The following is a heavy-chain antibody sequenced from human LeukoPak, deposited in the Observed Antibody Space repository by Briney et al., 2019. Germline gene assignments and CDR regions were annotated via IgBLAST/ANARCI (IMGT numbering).Heavy chain of an antibody. J-gene: IGHJ4*02. CDR3: AASDGEQQLAI. Sequence: GSLRLSCAASGFSFRGYTMHWVRQVPGKGLEWVSLISWNGVTTYYGDSVKGRFTISRDDSKNSLYLQMNSLRSEDSALYYCAASDGEQQLAIWGQGTLVTVSS. D-gene: IGHD6-13*01. V-gene: IGHV3-43*01. CDR2: ISWNGVTT. CDR1: GFSFRGYT.